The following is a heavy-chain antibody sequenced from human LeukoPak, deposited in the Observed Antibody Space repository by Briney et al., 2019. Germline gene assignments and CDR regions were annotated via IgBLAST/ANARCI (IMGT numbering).Heavy chain of an antibody. CDR1: GFTFSSYG. V-gene: IGHV3-33*01. CDR3: ARGGDTVVGLDY. J-gene: IGHJ4*02. D-gene: IGHD2-2*01. Sequence: GGSLRLSCAASGFTFSSYGMHWVRQAPGKGLEWVAVIWYDGSNKYYADSVKGRFTISRDNSKNTLYLQMNSLRAEDTAVYYCARGGDTVVGLDYWGQGTLVTVSS. CDR2: IWYDGSNK.